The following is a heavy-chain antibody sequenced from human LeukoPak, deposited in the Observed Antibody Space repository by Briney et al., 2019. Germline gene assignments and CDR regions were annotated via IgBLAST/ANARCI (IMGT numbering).Heavy chain of an antibody. CDR3: ARDGLWMATFDY. CDR1: GYTFTSYY. J-gene: IGHJ4*02. V-gene: IGHV1-46*01. CDR2: ISPSGGST. Sequence: ASVKVSCKASGYTFTSYYMHWVRHAPGQGLERMGIISPSGGSTSYAQKFQGRVTMTRDTSTSTVYMELSSLRSEDTAVYYCARDGLWMATFDYWGQGTLVTVSS. D-gene: IGHD5-24*01.